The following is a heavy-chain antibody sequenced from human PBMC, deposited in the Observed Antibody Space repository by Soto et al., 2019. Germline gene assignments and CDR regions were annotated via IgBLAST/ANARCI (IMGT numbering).Heavy chain of an antibody. Sequence: QVQLVQSGAEVKKPGSSVKVSCKASGGTFSSYTISWVRQAPGQGLEWMGRVNPILGIANYAQKFQGRVTITADKSTSTAYMELRSLRSEDTAVYYCARELMTTVTTARKNDSWGQGTLVTVSS. J-gene: IGHJ4*02. D-gene: IGHD4-17*01. V-gene: IGHV1-69*08. CDR1: GGTFSSYT. CDR3: ARELMTTVTTARKNDS. CDR2: VNPILGIA.